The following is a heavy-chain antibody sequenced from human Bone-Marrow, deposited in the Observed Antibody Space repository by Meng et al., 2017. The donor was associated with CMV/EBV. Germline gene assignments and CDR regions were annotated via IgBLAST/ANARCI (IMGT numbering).Heavy chain of an antibody. CDR2: ISSSSSYI. CDR1: GFTFSSYS. V-gene: IGHV3-21*01. D-gene: IGHD2-2*01. J-gene: IGHJ6*02. CDR3: ARDKGAAASLYYYYYGMDV. Sequence: GGSLRLSCAASGFTFSSYSMNWVRQAPGKGLEWVSSISSSSSYIYYADSVKGRFTISRDNAKNSLYLQMNSLRAEDTAVYYCARDKGAAASLYYYYYGMDVWGQGTTVTVSS.